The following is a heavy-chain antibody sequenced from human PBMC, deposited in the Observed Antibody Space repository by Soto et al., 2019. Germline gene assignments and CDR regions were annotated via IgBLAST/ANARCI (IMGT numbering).Heavy chain of an antibody. D-gene: IGHD3-10*01. J-gene: IGHJ4*02. V-gene: IGHV3-21*01. CDR3: ARETYGQLDY. Sequence: EVQLVESGGGLVKPGGSLRLSCPASGFTFSSYTMNWVRQAPGKGLEWVSSISSGSGYIYYTDSLKGRFTISRDNAKNSLHLQMNSLRAEDTAVYDCARETYGQLDYWGQGTLVTVSS. CDR2: ISSGSGYI. CDR1: GFTFSSYT.